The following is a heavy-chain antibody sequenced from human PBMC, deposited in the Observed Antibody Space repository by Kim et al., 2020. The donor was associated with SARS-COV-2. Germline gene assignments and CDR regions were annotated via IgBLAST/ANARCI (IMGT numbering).Heavy chain of an antibody. Sequence: SGSIGYADSVKGRFTISRDNAKNSLYLQMNSLRAEDTALYYCAKENWVENWGQGTLVTVSS. D-gene: IGHD1-1*01. CDR2: SGSI. J-gene: IGHJ4*02. V-gene: IGHV3-9*01. CDR3: AKENWVEN.